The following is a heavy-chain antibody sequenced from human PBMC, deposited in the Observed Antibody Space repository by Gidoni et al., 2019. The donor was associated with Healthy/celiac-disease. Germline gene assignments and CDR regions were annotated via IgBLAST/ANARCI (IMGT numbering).Heavy chain of an antibody. V-gene: IGHV3-21*01. Sequence: EVQLVESGGGLVKPGGSLRLSCAASGFTFRRYSMNWVRQAPGKGLEWVSSISSSSSYIYYADSVKGRFTISRDNAKNSLYLQMNSLRAEDTAVYYCARAIRAGTTIDAFDIWGQGTMVTVSS. D-gene: IGHD6-13*01. J-gene: IGHJ3*02. CDR1: GFTFRRYS. CDR3: ARAIRAGTTIDAFDI. CDR2: ISSSSSYI.